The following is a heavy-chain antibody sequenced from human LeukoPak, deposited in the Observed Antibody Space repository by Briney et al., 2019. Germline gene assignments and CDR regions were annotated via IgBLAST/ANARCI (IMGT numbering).Heavy chain of an antibody. CDR1: GGSISSYY. CDR3: ARLFPGPPSNFDWFRPYYYYGMDV. Sequence: SETLSLTCTVSGGSISSYYWSWIRQPPGKGLEWIGYIYYSGSTNYNPSLKSRVTISVDTSKNQFSLKLSSVTAADTAVYYCARLFPGPPSNFDWFRPYYYYGMDVWGQGTTVTVSS. V-gene: IGHV4-59*08. D-gene: IGHD3-9*01. CDR2: IYYSGST. J-gene: IGHJ6*02.